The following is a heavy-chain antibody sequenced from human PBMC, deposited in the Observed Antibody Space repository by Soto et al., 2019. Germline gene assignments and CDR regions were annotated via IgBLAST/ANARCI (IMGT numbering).Heavy chain of an antibody. CDR2: IIPIFGTA. CDR3: ARDSTNKTWEYYYGMDV. V-gene: IGHV1-69*13. CDR1: GGTFSSYA. J-gene: IGHJ6*02. Sequence: GASVKVSCKASGGTFSSYAISWVRQAPGQGLEWMGGIIPIFGTANYAQKFQGRVTITADESTSTAYMELSSLRSEDTAVYYCARDSTNKTWEYYYGMDVWGQGTTVTVSS. D-gene: IGHD2-2*01.